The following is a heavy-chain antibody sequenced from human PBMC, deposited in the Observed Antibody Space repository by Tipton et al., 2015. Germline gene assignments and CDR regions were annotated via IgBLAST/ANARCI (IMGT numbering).Heavy chain of an antibody. D-gene: IGHD5-24*01. J-gene: IGHJ4*02. CDR2: IYPDDSDT. V-gene: IGHV5-51*01. Sequence: QLVQSGAEMKKPGESLKISCRASGYTFTTHWIGWVRQMPGKGLEWMGMIYPDDSDTRYSPSFQGQVTISADKSISTAYLQWNSLKASDTAMYYCARLSTYGYNDYFDSWGQGTLVTVST. CDR1: GYTFTTHW. CDR3: ARLSTYGYNDYFDS.